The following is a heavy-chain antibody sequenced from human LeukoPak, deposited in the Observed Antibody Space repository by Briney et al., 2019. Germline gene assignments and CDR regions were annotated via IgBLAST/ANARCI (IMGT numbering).Heavy chain of an antibody. CDR3: ARESTTVTTIDY. J-gene: IGHJ4*02. V-gene: IGHV3-33*08. Sequence: GGSLRLSCAASGFTFSSYGMHWVRQAPGKGLEWVAVIWYDGSNKYYADSVKGRFTISRDNSKNTLYLQMNSLRAEDTAVYYCARESTTVTTIDYWGQGTLVTVSS. D-gene: IGHD4-17*01. CDR1: GFTFSSYG. CDR2: IWYDGSNK.